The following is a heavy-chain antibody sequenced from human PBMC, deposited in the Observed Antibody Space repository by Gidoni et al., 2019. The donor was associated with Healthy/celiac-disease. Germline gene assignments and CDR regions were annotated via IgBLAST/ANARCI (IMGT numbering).Heavy chain of an antibody. CDR1: GFTFSSYS. J-gene: IGHJ6*02. Sequence: EVQLVESGGGLVKPGGSLRLSCAASGFTFSSYSMNWVRQAPGKGLEWVSSISSSSSYIYYADSVKGRFTISRDNAKNSLYLQMNSLRAEDTAVYYCARDPTYYYDSSGYYYPYYYYGMDVWGQGTTVTVSS. CDR3: ARDPTYYYDSSGYYYPYYYYGMDV. D-gene: IGHD3-22*01. V-gene: IGHV3-21*01. CDR2: ISSSSSYI.